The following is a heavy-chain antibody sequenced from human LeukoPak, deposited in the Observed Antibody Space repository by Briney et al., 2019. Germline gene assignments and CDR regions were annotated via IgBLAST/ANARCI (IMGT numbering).Heavy chain of an antibody. D-gene: IGHD3-22*01. J-gene: IGHJ5*02. V-gene: IGHV3-7*01. CDR1: GFTFSNYW. Sequence: GGSLRLSCAASGFTFSNYWMSWVRQAPGKGLEWVGNIKQDGSEKYYVDSVKGRFTISRDNARNSLYLQMNSLRAEDTAVYYCARDLGQYYDTSDNWFDPWGQGTLVTVSS. CDR2: IKQDGSEK. CDR3: ARDLGQYYDTSDNWFDP.